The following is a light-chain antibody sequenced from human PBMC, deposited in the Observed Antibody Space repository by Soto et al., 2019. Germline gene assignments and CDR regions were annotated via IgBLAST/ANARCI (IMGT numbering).Light chain of an antibody. V-gene: IGLV7-43*01. Sequence: QAVVTQEPSLTVSPGGTVTLTCASSTGAVTSGYYPNWFQQKPGQAPRALIYITSNKHSWTPARFSGSLLGGKAALTLSGVQPEDEAEYYCLLYYGGAQVFGTGTKLTVL. CDR2: ITS. CDR1: TGAVTSGYY. J-gene: IGLJ1*01. CDR3: LLYYGGAQV.